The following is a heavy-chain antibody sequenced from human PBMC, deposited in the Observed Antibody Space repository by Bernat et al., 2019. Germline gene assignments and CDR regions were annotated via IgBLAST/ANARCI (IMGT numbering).Heavy chain of an antibody. CDR3: ARVRGSSWYYYYGMDV. J-gene: IGHJ6*02. Sequence: QVQLVQSGAEVKKPGSSVKVSCKASGGTFSSYAISWVRQAPGQGLEWMGRIIPILGIANYAQKFQGRVTITADKSTSTAYMELSSLRSEDTAVYYCARVRGSSWYYYYGMDVWGQGTTVTVSS. V-gene: IGHV1-69*04. D-gene: IGHD6-13*01. CDR1: GGTFSSYA. CDR2: IIPILGIA.